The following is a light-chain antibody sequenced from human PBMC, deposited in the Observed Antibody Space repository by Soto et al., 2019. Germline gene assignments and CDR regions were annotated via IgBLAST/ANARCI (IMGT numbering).Light chain of an antibody. CDR2: AAS. V-gene: IGKV1-6*01. Sequence: AIQMTQSPSSLSASVGDRVTITCRASQGIRNDLGWYEQKSVKAPKLLIYAASSLESGVPSRFSGSGSGKDFTLTISSLKTEDFATYYCLQDYNYPPTFGQGTKLEIK. CDR1: QGIRND. J-gene: IGKJ2*01. CDR3: LQDYNYPPT.